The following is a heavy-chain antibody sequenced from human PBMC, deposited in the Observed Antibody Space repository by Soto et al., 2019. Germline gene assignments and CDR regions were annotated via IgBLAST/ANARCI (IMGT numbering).Heavy chain of an antibody. Sequence: EVQLVESGGGLVKPGGSLRLSCAASGFTFSSYSMNWVRQAPGKGLEWVSSISSSSSYIYYADSVKGRFTISRDNAKNSLYLQMNSVRGVDTAVYYCARDGSTYYYGSGSYSLPDLFDYWGQGPLVTVSS. D-gene: IGHD3-10*01. V-gene: IGHV3-21*01. CDR3: ARDGSTYYYGSGSYSLPDLFDY. CDR1: GFTFSSYS. CDR2: ISSSSSYI. J-gene: IGHJ4*02.